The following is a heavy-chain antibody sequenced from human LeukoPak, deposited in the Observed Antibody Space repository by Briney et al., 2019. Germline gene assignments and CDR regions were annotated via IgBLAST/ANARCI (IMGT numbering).Heavy chain of an antibody. CDR1: GFTASDNY. V-gene: IGHV3-66*01. Sequence: GRSLRLSCAASGFTASDNYVSWVRQAPGKGLEWVSVIYSGGSTYYADSVKGRFTISRDNSKNTLYLQMNSLRVEDTAVYYCAGGVVAPDYWGQGTLVTVSS. CDR3: AGGVVAPDY. D-gene: IGHD2-15*01. CDR2: IYSGGST. J-gene: IGHJ4*02.